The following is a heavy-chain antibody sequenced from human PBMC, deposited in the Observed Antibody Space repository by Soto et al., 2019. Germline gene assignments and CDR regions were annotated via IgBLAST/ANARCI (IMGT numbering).Heavy chain of an antibody. CDR2: ISYDGSNK. J-gene: IGHJ4*02. V-gene: IGHV3-30*03. CDR1: GFTLSSYG. D-gene: IGHD2-8*01. CDR3: ASCTNGVCPD. Sequence: QVQLVESGGGVVQPGRSLRLSCAASGFTLSSYGMRLVRQAPGKGLEWVAVISYDGSNKYYADSVKGRFTISRDNSKNTLYLQMNSLRAEDTAVYYCASCTNGVCPDWGQGTLVTVSS.